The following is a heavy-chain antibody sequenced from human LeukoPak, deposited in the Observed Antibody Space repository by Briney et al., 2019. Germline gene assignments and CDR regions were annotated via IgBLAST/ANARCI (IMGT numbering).Heavy chain of an antibody. V-gene: IGHV3-23*01. CDR3: AKGAYDYIEMGYFDY. J-gene: IGHJ4*02. CDR2: IIGSSGDT. Sequence: QLGGSLRLSCAASGFSLTNFAMSWVRPAPGKGLEWVSLIIGSSGDTFYADSVKGRFTISRDNSKNRLYLQMKSLRAEDTALYYCAKGAYDYIEMGYFDYWGQGTLVTVSS. D-gene: IGHD5-12*01. CDR1: GFSLTNFA.